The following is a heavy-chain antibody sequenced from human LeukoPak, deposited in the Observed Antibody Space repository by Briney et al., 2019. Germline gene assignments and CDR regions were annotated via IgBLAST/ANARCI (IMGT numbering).Heavy chain of an antibody. CDR1: GFTFSDYY. CDR2: ISSSGSTI. V-gene: IGHV3-11*01. Sequence: GGSLRLSCAASGFTFSDYYMSWIRQAPGKGLEWVSYISSSGSTIYYADSVKGRFTIPRDNAKNSLYLQMNSLRAEDTAVYYCARDLRAAAGTRIDYWGQGTLVTVSS. D-gene: IGHD6-13*01. J-gene: IGHJ4*02. CDR3: ARDLRAAAGTRIDY.